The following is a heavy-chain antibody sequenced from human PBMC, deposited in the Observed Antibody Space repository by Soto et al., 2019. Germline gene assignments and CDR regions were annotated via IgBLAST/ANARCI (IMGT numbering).Heavy chain of an antibody. CDR1: GFSFSTYA. Sequence: EVQLVESGGGLVKPGGSLRLSCAASGFSFSTYAMNWVRQAPGKGLDWVSSISSTSGHIYSADSVQGRFTISRDNAENSLYLQMNSLRGEDTAVYYCARGNYYDFWSRHPFWYFDLWGRGTLVTVSS. J-gene: IGHJ2*01. CDR3: ARGNYYDFWSRHPFWYFDL. CDR2: ISSTSGHI. D-gene: IGHD3-3*01. V-gene: IGHV3-21*01.